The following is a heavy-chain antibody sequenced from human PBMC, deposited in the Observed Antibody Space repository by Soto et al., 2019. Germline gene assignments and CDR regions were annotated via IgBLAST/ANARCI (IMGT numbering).Heavy chain of an antibody. CDR1: GFTFSSYG. J-gene: IGHJ4*02. CDR3: AKDRKLGSSSPFDY. Sequence: GGSLRLSCAASGFTFSSYGMHWVRQAPGKGLEWVAVISYDGSNKYYADSVKGRFTISRDNSKNTLYLQMNSLRAEDTAVYYCAKDRKLGSSSPFDYWGQGTLVTVSS. CDR2: ISYDGSNK. D-gene: IGHD6-6*01. V-gene: IGHV3-30*18.